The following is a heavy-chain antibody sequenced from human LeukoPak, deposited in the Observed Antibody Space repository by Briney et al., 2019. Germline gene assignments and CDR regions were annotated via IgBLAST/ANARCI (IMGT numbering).Heavy chain of an antibody. D-gene: IGHD3-3*02. CDR2: IYYSGTT. Sequence: SETLSLTCTVSGDSIRSYYWSWIRQPPGKRLEWLGYIYYSGTTNYNPSLKSRLTMSLDTSKKHLSLRLTSVSAADTAVYYCARHLRSFPDYWGQGTLVTVSS. J-gene: IGHJ4*02. CDR1: GDSIRSYY. CDR3: ARHLRSFPDY. V-gene: IGHV4-59*08.